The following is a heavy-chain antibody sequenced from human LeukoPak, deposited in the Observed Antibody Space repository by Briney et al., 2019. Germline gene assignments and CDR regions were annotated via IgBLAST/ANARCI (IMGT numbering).Heavy chain of an antibody. CDR1: GGTFSSYA. CDR3: ARGVVGATTGAYSFDY. J-gene: IGHJ4*02. Sequence: SVKVSCKASGGTFSSYAISWVRQAPGQGLEWMGGIIPIFGTANYAQKFQGRVTIIADESTSTAYMELSSLRSEDTAVYCCARGVVGATTGAYSFDYWGRGTLVTVSS. V-gene: IGHV1-69*13. D-gene: IGHD1-26*01. CDR2: IIPIFGTA.